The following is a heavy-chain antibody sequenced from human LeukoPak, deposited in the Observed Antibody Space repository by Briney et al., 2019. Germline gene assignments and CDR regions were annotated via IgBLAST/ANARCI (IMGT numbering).Heavy chain of an antibody. D-gene: IGHD3-10*01. CDR1: GGSFSDYL. CDR2: IIQGGRT. CDR3: ARGKRVWFGELMTSFSYFYIDV. Sequence: PSETLSLTCAVNGGSFSDYLWTWVRQSPGKGLEWIGEIIQGGRTNFNPSLKSRVTISADMSKYHFSLTLRSVTAADTAVYYCARGKRVWFGELMTSFSYFYIDVWGRGTTVIVSS. J-gene: IGHJ6*03. V-gene: IGHV4-34*01.